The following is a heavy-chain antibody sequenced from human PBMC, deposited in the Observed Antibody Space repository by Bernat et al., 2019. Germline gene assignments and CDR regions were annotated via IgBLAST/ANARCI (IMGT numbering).Heavy chain of an antibody. J-gene: IGHJ2*01. D-gene: IGHD4/OR15-4a*01. CDR2: ISSTSDRT. V-gene: IGHV3-23*01. CDR1: GFTFSFFA. CDR3: AKDGLRVSAYWYFDL. Sequence: EVQLLESGGGLVQPGGSLRLSYSAAGFTFSFFAMGWVRQAPGKGLEWVSAISSTSDRTDYADSVKGRFTVSRDNSKNTLYLQMNSLRAEDTAIYYCAKDGLRVSAYWYFDLWGRGALVTVSS.